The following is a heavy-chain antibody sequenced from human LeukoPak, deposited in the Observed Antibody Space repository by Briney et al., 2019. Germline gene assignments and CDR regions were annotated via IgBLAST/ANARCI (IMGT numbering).Heavy chain of an antibody. CDR1: GFTFSSYA. J-gene: IGHJ4*02. CDR2: ISYDGSNK. V-gene: IGHV3-30*04. Sequence: PGRSLRLSCAASGFTFSSYAMHWVRQAPGKGLEWVAVISYDGSNKYYADSVKGRFTISRDNSKNTLYLQMNSLRAEDTAVYYCARDRGGTGDFDYWGQGTLVTVSS. CDR3: ARDRGGTGDFDY. D-gene: IGHD1-1*01.